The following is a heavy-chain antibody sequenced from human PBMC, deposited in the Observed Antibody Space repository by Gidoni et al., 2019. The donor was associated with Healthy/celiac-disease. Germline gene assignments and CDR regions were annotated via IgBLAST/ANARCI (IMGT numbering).Heavy chain of an antibody. V-gene: IGHV3-15*01. D-gene: IGHD4-17*01. J-gene: IGHJ4*02. Sequence: EVQLAESGGGLVKTGRSLRLSCAASGFTFSNGWMSWVGQAPGKELEWVGRIKNKPDGETTDYAAPVKGRFTISRDDSTNTLYLQINSLKAEDTAVYYRLRGLRWGQGTLVTVSS. CDR2: IKNKPDGETT. CDR1: GFTFSNGW. CDR3: LRGLR.